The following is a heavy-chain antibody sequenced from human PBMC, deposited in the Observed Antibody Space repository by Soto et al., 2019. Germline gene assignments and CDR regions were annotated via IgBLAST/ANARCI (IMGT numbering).Heavy chain of an antibody. V-gene: IGHV4-39*07. D-gene: IGHD1-1*01. J-gene: IGHJ4*02. Sequence: SETLSLTCTVSGGSISSSSFHWGWIRQPPGKGLEWIGSIYYSGSTYYSPSLKSRVTISVDTSKNQFSLKLRSVTAADTFVYYCARGSGNNWYGGPFDYWGQGTLVTVSS. CDR3: ARGSGNNWYGGPFDY. CDR1: GGSISSSSFH. CDR2: IYYSGST.